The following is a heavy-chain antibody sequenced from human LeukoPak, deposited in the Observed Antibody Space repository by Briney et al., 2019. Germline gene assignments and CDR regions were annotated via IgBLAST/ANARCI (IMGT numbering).Heavy chain of an antibody. V-gene: IGHV4-34*01. CDR2: INHSGST. J-gene: IGHJ3*02. CDR1: SGSFSGYY. CDR3: ARPNWNTAFDI. Sequence: SETLSLTCAVYSGSFSGYYWSWIRQPPGKGLEWIGEINHSGSTNYNPSLKSRVTISVDTSKNQFSLKLSSVTAADTAVYYCARPNWNTAFDIWGQGTMVTVSS. D-gene: IGHD1/OR15-1a*01.